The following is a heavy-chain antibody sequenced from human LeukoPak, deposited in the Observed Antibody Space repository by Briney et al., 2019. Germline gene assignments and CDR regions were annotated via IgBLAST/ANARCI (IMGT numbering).Heavy chain of an antibody. J-gene: IGHJ4*02. CDR1: GGSISTSSYY. V-gene: IGHV4-61*05. D-gene: IGHD6-13*01. Sequence: SETLSLTCTVSGGSISTSSYYWGWIRQPPGKGLEWIGYIYYSGSTNYNPSLKSRVTISVDTSKNQFSLKLSSVTAADTAVYYCARGRDSSSWYFLDYWGQGTLVTVSS. CDR2: IYYSGST. CDR3: ARGRDSSSWYFLDY.